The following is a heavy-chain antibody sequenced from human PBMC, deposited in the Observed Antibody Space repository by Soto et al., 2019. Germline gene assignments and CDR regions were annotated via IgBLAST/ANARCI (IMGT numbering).Heavy chain of an antibody. V-gene: IGHV1-46*01. CDR3: ARGLPPLWFGELSFDY. CDR2: INPSGGST. J-gene: IGHJ4*02. CDR1: GYTLTELS. D-gene: IGHD3-10*01. Sequence: GASVKVSCKVSGYTLTELSMHWVRQAPGQWLEWMGIINPSGGSTSYAQKFQGRVTMTRDTSTSTVYMELSSLRSEDTAVYYCARGLPPLWFGELSFDYWGQGTLVTVSS.